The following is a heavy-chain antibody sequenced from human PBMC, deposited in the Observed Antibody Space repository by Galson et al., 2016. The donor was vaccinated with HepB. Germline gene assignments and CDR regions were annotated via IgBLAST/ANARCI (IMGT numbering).Heavy chain of an antibody. CDR1: GDSITNIHYY. J-gene: IGHJ4*02. CDR3: VRFVISTMTVDH. Sequence: SETLSLTCAVSGDSITNIHYYWGWIRQPPGKGLQWIGNFYYTGSTYYNPSPKSRVTISVDTSKNEISLVLASVTAADTAVFHCVRFVISTMTVDHWGPGSLVTVSS. V-gene: IGHV4-39*01. CDR2: FYYTGST. D-gene: IGHD4-17*01.